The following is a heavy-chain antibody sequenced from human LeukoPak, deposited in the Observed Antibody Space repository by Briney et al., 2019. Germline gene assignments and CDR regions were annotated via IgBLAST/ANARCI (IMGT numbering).Heavy chain of an antibody. CDR3: ARIRGYCSRGYCYHVDY. CDR1: GGSISSSSYY. D-gene: IGHD2-15*01. J-gene: IGHJ4*02. Sequence: SSETLSLTCTVSGGSISSSSYYWGWIRQPPGKGLEWIGSIYYSGSTYYNPSLKSRVTISVDTSKNQFSLKLNSVTAADTAVYFCARIRGYCSRGYCYHVDYWGQGTLVTVSS. CDR2: IYYSGST. V-gene: IGHV4-39*07.